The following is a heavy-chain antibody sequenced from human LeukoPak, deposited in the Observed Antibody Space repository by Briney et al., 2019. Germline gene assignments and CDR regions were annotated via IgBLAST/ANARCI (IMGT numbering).Heavy chain of an antibody. CDR2: INPNSGGT. Sequence: ASVKVSCKASGYSFTGYYMHWVRQAPGQGLEWMGCINPNSGGTNYAQKFQGRVTMTRDTSISTAYMELNGLTSDDTAVYYCARDLYFVVVTEVPYYYYGVDVWGPGTTVTVSS. CDR3: ARDLYFVVVTEVPYYYYGVDV. J-gene: IGHJ6*02. D-gene: IGHD2-21*02. V-gene: IGHV1-2*02. CDR1: GYSFTGYY.